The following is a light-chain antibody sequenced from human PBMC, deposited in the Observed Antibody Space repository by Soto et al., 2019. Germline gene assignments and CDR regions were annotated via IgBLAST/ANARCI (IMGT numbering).Light chain of an antibody. J-gene: IGKJ4*01. V-gene: IGKV4-1*01. Sequence: DIVMTQSPDSLAVSLGERATINCKSSQSVLYTSDNKNFLNWYQQKPGQPPKLLIYWASTRESGVPDRFSGSGSGTDFTLTISGLQAEDVAVYYCQQFLSSPVTFGGGTKVEI. CDR1: QSVLYTSDNKNF. CDR3: QQFLSSPVT. CDR2: WAS.